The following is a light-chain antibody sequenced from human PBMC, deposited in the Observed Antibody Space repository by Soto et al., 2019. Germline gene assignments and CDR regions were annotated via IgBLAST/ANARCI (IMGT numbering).Light chain of an antibody. CDR2: GAS. CDR3: QHYNRWPLT. V-gene: IGKV3-15*01. J-gene: IGKJ4*01. CDR1: QSVNNN. Sequence: EIVMTQSPATLSVSPGERVTLSCRASQSVNNNLAWYQQKPGQAPRLLIYGASTRAAGIPASFSGRGSGTEFTLTISSLQSEDFGVYYCQHYNRWPLTFGGGTKVDIK.